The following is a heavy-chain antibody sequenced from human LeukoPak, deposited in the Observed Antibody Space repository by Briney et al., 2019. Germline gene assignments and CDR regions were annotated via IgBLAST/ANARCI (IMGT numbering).Heavy chain of an antibody. CDR3: ARAHDSSGYYYSIYYFDY. J-gene: IGHJ4*02. Sequence: SETLSLTCAVYGGSFSGYYWSWIRQPPGKGLEWIGEINHSGSTNYNPSLKSRVTISVDTSKSQFSLKLSSVTAADTAVYYCARAHDSSGYYYSIYYFDYWGQGTLVTVSS. CDR1: GGSFSGYY. CDR2: INHSGST. D-gene: IGHD3-22*01. V-gene: IGHV4-34*01.